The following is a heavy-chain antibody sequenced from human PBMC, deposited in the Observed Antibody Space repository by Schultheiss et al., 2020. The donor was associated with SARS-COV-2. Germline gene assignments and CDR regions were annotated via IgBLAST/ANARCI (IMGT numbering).Heavy chain of an antibody. Sequence: GESLKISCAASGFTFSSYWMSWVRQAPGKGLEWVSAISGSGGSTYYADSVKGRFTISRDNSKNTLYLQMNSLRAEDTAVYYCAKQTPVQAFDIWGQGTMVTVSS. CDR1: GFTFSSYW. CDR3: AKQTPVQAFDI. D-gene: IGHD4-17*01. V-gene: IGHV3-23*01. CDR2: ISGSGGST. J-gene: IGHJ3*02.